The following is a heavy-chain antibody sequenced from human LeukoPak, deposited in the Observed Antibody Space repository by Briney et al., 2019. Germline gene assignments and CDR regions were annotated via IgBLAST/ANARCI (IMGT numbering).Heavy chain of an antibody. CDR2: IYISGST. D-gene: IGHD2-15*01. V-gene: IGHV4-4*07. J-gene: IGHJ4*02. Sequence: PSETLSLTCAVSGGFISSYYWSWIRQPAGKGLEWIGRIYISGSTNYNPSLKSRVTMSVDTSKNQFSLKLTSVTAADTAVYYCARTDCSGGYCYPDYWGQGTLVTVSS. CDR1: GGFISSYY. CDR3: ARTDCSGGYCYPDY.